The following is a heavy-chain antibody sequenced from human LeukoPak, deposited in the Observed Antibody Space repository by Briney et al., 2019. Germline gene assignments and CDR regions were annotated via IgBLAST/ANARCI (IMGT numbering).Heavy chain of an antibody. CDR1: GFTFSSYA. CDR2: ISGSGDNT. J-gene: IGHJ4*02. D-gene: IGHD3-22*01. Sequence: PGGSLRLSCAASGFTFSSYAMNWVRQAPGKGLEWISSISGSGDNTYYADSVKGRFTISRDNAKNSLYLQMNSLRAEDTAVYYCARDKRRYYDSSGEDYWGQGTLVTVSS. V-gene: IGHV3-21*01. CDR3: ARDKRRYYDSSGEDY.